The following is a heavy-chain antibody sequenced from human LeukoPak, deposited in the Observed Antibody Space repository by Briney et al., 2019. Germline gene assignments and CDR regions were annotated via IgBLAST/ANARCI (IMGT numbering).Heavy chain of an antibody. Sequence: GQSLKISCKGSGYSSTSHWIGWVRQMPGKGQEWMGIIYPGGSNTRYSPSFQGQVAISADKSITTAYLEWSSLKASDTAMYYCATANDLSSSFEHWGQGTLVSVSA. J-gene: IGHJ4*02. CDR2: IYPGGSNT. CDR1: GYSSTSHW. CDR3: ATANDLSSSFEH. V-gene: IGHV5-51*01. D-gene: IGHD3-3*01.